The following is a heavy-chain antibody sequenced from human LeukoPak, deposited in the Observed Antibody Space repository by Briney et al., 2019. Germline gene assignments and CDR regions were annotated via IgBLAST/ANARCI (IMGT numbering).Heavy chain of an antibody. J-gene: IGHJ6*02. V-gene: IGHV3-23*01. Sequence: GGSLRLSCAASGFTFSTYAMSWVRQAPGKGLEWVAAINAGGVGTYNPNSARGRFTISRDNAKNSLYLQMNSLRAGDTAVYYCARYSGSYEVNYYYYYGMDVWGQGTTVTVSS. D-gene: IGHD1-26*01. CDR3: ARYSGSYEVNYYYYYGMDV. CDR1: GFTFSTYA. CDR2: INAGGVGT.